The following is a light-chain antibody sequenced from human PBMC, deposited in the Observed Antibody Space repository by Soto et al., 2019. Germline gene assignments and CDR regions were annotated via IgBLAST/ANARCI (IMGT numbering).Light chain of an antibody. V-gene: IGKV3-20*01. CDR1: QSGFGTY. CDR2: AAS. CDR3: HQYGNSPWT. Sequence: EIVLTQSPGTLSLSPGEGATLSCRASQSGFGTYLVWFQQKPGQAPRLLIYAASNRATGIPDRFSGSGSGTDFTLTISRLEPEDFAVYYCHQYGNSPWTLGQGTKVEIK. J-gene: IGKJ1*01.